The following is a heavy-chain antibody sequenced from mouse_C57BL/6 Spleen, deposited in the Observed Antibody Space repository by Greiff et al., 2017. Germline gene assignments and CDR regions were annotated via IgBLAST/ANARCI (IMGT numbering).Heavy chain of an antibody. J-gene: IGHJ1*03. Sequence: EVKLVESVGGLVKPGGSLKLSCAASGFTFSSYALSLVRQTPLKRLEWVATISDGGSYTYYPDNVKGRFTISRDNAKNNLYLQMSHLKSEDTAMYYCARDYDGLYWYFDVWGTGTTVTVSS. CDR2: ISDGGSYT. V-gene: IGHV5-4*01. CDR3: ARDYDGLYWYFDV. D-gene: IGHD1-2*01. CDR1: GFTFSSYA.